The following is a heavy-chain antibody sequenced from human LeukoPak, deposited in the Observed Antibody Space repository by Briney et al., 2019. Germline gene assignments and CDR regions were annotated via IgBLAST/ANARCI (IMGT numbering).Heavy chain of an antibody. CDR3: ARDSVRGQDY. D-gene: IGHD3-16*01. Sequence: SETLSLTCTVSGGSISSGGYSWSWIRQHPGKGLEWIGYIYYSGSTYYNPSLKSRVTISVDTSKNQFSLKLSSVTAADTAVYYCARDSVRGQDYWGQGTLVTVSS. J-gene: IGHJ4*02. CDR1: GGSISSGGYS. CDR2: IYYSGST. V-gene: IGHV4-31*03.